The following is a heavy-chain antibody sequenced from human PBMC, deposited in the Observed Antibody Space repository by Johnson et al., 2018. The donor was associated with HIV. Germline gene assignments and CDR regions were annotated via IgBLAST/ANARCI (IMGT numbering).Heavy chain of an antibody. CDR1: GFTFNDYA. V-gene: IGHV3-9*01. D-gene: IGHD3-10*02. CDR2: ISWNSGSI. Sequence: VQLVESGGGLVQPGRSLTLSCAASGFTFNDYAMHWVRQAPGKGLEWVSGISWNSGSIGYADSVKGRFTITRDNAKNSLYLQMHSLRGDDTGHNVRGLLGLCWAMWG. CDR3: GLLGLCWAM. J-gene: IGHJ1*01.